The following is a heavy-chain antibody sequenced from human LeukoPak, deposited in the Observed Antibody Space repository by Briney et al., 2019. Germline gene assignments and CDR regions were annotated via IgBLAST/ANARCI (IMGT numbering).Heavy chain of an antibody. D-gene: IGHD6-19*01. V-gene: IGHV4-39*07. Sequence: SETLSLTCTVSSGSISTSNYYWGWVRQPPGKALEWIGNIFYSGSTYYSPSLMSRVTISVDTSKNQFSLKLTSVTAADTAVYYCAMGVGGVAGLWYYFDYWGQGTLVTVSS. CDR3: AMGVGGVAGLWYYFDY. J-gene: IGHJ4*02. CDR1: SGSISTSNYY. CDR2: IFYSGST.